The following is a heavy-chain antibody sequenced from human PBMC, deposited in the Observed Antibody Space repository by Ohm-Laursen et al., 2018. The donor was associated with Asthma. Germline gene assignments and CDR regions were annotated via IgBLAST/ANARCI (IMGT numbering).Heavy chain of an antibody. D-gene: IGHD3-16*01. CDR3: VRGGLPTLLDAFDI. CDR1: GGSISSYY. J-gene: IGHJ3*02. CDR2: IYYSGST. V-gene: IGHV4-59*01. Sequence: SETLSLTCTVSGGSISSYYWSWIRQPPGKGLEWIGYIYYSGSTNYNPSLKSRVTISVDTSKNQFSLKLSSVTAADTAVYYCVRGGLPTLLDAFDIWGQGTVVTVSS.